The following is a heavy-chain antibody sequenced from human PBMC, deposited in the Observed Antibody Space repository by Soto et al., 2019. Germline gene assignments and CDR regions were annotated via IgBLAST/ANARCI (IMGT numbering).Heavy chain of an antibody. CDR1: GGTFSSYT. J-gene: IGHJ4*02. Sequence: QVQLVQSGAEVKKPGSSVKVSCKASGGTFSSYTISWVRQAPGQRLEWMGRIIPILGIANYAQKFQGRVTITADKSTSTAYMELSSLRSEDTAVYYCARGPSAGYYDYWGQGTLVTVSS. D-gene: IGHD3-9*01. CDR2: IIPILGIA. V-gene: IGHV1-69*02. CDR3: ARGPSAGYYDY.